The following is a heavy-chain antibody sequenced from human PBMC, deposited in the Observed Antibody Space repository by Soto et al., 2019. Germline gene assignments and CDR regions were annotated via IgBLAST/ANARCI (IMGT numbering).Heavy chain of an antibody. D-gene: IGHD4-17*01. CDR3: ARDDGLADAFDI. Sequence: EVQLVESGGGLVQPGGSLRLCCAASGFTVSSNYMSWVRQAPGKGLEWVSVIYSDSSTYYADSVKGRFTISRDNSKNTLYLQMNSLRAEDTAVYYCARDDGLADAFDIWGQGTMVTVSS. CDR2: IYSDSST. CDR1: GFTVSSNY. V-gene: IGHV3-66*01. J-gene: IGHJ3*02.